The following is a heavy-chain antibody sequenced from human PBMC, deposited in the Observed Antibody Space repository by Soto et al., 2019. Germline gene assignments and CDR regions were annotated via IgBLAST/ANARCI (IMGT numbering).Heavy chain of an antibody. CDR2: ISSSSSYI. CDR1: GFTFISYS. J-gene: IGHJ4*02. D-gene: IGHD4-17*01. V-gene: IGHV3-21*01. Sequence: GGSLRLSCAASGFTFISYSMNWVLQAPGKGLEWVSSISSSSSYIYYADSVKGRFTISRDNAKNSLYLQMNSLRAEDTAVYYCARAGSTVTTGGFDYWGQGTLVTVSS. CDR3: ARAGSTVTTGGFDY.